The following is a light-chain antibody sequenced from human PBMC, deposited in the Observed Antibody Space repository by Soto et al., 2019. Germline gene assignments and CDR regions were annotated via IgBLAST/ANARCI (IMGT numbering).Light chain of an antibody. CDR3: QQYNNWPFT. Sequence: EIVMTQSPATLSVSPGERATLSCRASQSVSSNLAWYQQKPGQAPRLLIYGASTRATGIPARFSGSGSWTEFTLTISSLQSEDFAVYYCQQYNNWPFTFGGGTKVDIK. J-gene: IGKJ4*01. CDR1: QSVSSN. CDR2: GAS. V-gene: IGKV3-15*01.